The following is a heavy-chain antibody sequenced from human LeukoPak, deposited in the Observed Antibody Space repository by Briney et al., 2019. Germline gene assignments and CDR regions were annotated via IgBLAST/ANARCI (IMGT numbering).Heavy chain of an antibody. Sequence: ASVKVSCKASGYTFTSYGISWVRQAPGQGLEWMGWISAYNGNTNYAQKLQGRVTMTTDTSTSTAYMGLRSLRSDDTAVYYCARGHYGSGTPRCFDYWGQGTLVTVSS. CDR3: ARGHYGSGTPRCFDY. D-gene: IGHD3-10*01. V-gene: IGHV1-18*01. CDR1: GYTFTSYG. J-gene: IGHJ4*02. CDR2: ISAYNGNT.